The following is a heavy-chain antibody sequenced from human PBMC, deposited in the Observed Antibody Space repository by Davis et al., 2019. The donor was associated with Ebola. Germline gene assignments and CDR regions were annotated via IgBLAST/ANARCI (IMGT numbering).Heavy chain of an antibody. J-gene: IGHJ3*02. Sequence: SETLSLTCTVSGGSISSGGYYWSWIRQHPGKGLEWIGYIYYSGSTYYNPSLKSRVTISVDTSKNQFSLKLSSVTAADTAVYYCARDGYYYDSSGYYYRVAFDIWGQGTMVTVSS. CDR2: IYYSGST. D-gene: IGHD3-22*01. CDR3: ARDGYYYDSSGYYYRVAFDI. CDR1: GGSISSGGYY. V-gene: IGHV4-31*03.